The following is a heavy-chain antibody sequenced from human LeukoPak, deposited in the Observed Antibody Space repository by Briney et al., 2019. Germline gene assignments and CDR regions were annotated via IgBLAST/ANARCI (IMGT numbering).Heavy chain of an antibody. CDR1: GGSISSSSYY. V-gene: IGHV4-39*07. J-gene: IGHJ5*02. CDR2: IYYSGST. D-gene: IGHD2-15*01. CDR3: ARGRGGNCSGGSCYGNWFDP. Sequence: SETLSLTCTVSGGSISSSSYYWGWIRQPPGKGLEWIGSIYYSGSTYYNPSLKSRVTISVDTSKNQFSLKLSSMTAADTAVYYCARGRGGNCSGGSCYGNWFDPWGQGTLVTVSS.